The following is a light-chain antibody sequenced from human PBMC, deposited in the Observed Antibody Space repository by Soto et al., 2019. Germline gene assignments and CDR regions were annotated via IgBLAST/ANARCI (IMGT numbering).Light chain of an antibody. Sequence: DIVMTQSPDSLAVSLGERATINCKSSQSISYSSNNKKYLAWYQQRPGQPPKLLMYWASTRASGVPDRFSGSGSGTDFTLTISSLQAEDFAVYYCQQYNSFPFTFGPGTKVEIK. CDR2: WAS. J-gene: IGKJ3*01. CDR1: QSISYSSNNKKY. V-gene: IGKV4-1*01. CDR3: QQYNSFPFT.